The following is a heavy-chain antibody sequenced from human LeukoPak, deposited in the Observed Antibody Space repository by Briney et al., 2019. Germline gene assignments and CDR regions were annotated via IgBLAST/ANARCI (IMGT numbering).Heavy chain of an antibody. CDR3: ARGGGAIVGATTDY. Sequence: GASVKVSCKASGYTFTSYGISWVRQAPGQGLEWMGWINPNSGGTNYAQKFQGRVTMTRDTSISTAYMELSRLRSDDTAVYYCARGGGAIVGATTDYWGQGTLVTVSS. D-gene: IGHD1-26*01. CDR1: GYTFTSYG. J-gene: IGHJ4*02. V-gene: IGHV1-2*02. CDR2: INPNSGGT.